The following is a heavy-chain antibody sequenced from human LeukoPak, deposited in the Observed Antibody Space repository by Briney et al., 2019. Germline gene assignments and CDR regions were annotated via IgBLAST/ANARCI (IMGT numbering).Heavy chain of an antibody. V-gene: IGHV1-18*01. J-gene: IGHJ3*02. CDR1: GYTFTSYG. CDR3: AREGDSNGYWVPLQLSKDAFDI. D-gene: IGHD3-22*01. Sequence: ASVKVSCKASGYTFTSYGISWVRQAPGQGLEWMGWISAYNGNTNYAQKFQGRVTMTRDTSISTAYMELSRLRSDDTAVYYCAREGDSNGYWVPLQLSKDAFDIWGQGTMVTVSS. CDR2: ISAYNGNT.